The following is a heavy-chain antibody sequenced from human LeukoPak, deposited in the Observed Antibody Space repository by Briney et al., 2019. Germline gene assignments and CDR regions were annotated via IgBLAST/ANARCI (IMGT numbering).Heavy chain of an antibody. V-gene: IGHV6-1*01. CDR3: AGVSTVIRAARHSNRFDY. J-gene: IGHJ4*02. Sequence: SQTLSLTCAISGDSVSSNSAAWIWIRQSPSRGLEWLGRTYYRSKWYTEYAVSVKSRITINPDTSKNQFSLQLSSVTAADTAVYYCAGVSTVIRAARHSNRFDYWGQGTLVTVSS. CDR2: TYYRSKWYT. CDR1: GDSVSSNSAA. D-gene: IGHD6-6*01.